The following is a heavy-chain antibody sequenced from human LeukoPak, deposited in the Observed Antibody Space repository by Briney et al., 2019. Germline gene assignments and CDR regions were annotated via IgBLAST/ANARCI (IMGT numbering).Heavy chain of an antibody. Sequence: ASLRVSCKVSGYTLTELSMHWVRQTPGKGREWMGGFDTEDRQTIYAQKFQGRVTMTEDTSTDTAYMELSSLRSEDTAVYYCATVFLGYFTYWGQGTLVTVSS. V-gene: IGHV1-24*01. D-gene: IGHD2-8*01. CDR3: ATVFLGYFTY. CDR1: GYTLTELS. J-gene: IGHJ4*02. CDR2: FDTEDRQT.